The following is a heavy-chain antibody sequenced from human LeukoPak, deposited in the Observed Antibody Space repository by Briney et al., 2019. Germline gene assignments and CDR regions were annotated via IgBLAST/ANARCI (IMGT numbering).Heavy chain of an antibody. Sequence: SETLSLTCTVSVGSIRSYYWSWIRAPAGGGLGWIGRIYTSGGTTYNPSLKSRVTLSVDTSKNQVSLKLSSVTAADTAVYYCARGGDYYGSGSYLNYWGQGTLVTVSS. CDR1: VGSIRSYY. CDR2: IYTSGGT. CDR3: ARGGDYYGSGSYLNY. V-gene: IGHV4-4*07. J-gene: IGHJ4*02. D-gene: IGHD3-10*01.